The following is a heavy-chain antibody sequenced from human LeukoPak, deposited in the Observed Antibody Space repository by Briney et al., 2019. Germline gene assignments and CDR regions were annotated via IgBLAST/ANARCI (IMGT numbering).Heavy chain of an antibody. CDR3: AKDQVGARAIDY. D-gene: IGHD1-26*01. V-gene: IGHV3-33*06. J-gene: IGHJ4*02. Sequence: GGSLRLSCAASGFTFSSYGMHWVRQAPGKGLEWVAVIWYDGSNKYYADSVKGRFTISRDNSKNTLYLQMNSLRAEGTAVYYCAKDQVGARAIDYWGQGTLVTVPS. CDR2: IWYDGSNK. CDR1: GFTFSSYG.